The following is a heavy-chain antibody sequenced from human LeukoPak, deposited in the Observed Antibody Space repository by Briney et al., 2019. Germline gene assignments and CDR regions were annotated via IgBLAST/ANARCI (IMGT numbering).Heavy chain of an antibody. V-gene: IGHV4-59*01. CDR2: IYYSGST. J-gene: IGHJ4*02. CDR1: GGSISSYY. CDR3: ARDRPYPGYYYYDSSGSYFDY. Sequence: SEILSLTCTVSGGSISSYYWSWIRQPPGKGLEWIGYIYYSGSTNYNPSLKSRVTISVDTSKNQFSLKLSSVTAADTAVYYCARDRPYPGYYYYDSSGSYFDYWGQGTLVTVSS. D-gene: IGHD3-22*01.